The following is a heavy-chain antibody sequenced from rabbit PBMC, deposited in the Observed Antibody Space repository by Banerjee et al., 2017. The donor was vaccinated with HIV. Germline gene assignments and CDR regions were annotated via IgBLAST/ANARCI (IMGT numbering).Heavy chain of an antibody. V-gene: IGHV1S40*01. Sequence: QSLEESGGDLVKPGASLTLTCTASGFSFSSSYWICWVRQAPGKGLEWIACIYIGSSGSTYYASWAKGRFTISKTSSTTVTLQLNSLTAADTATYFCARNDGGGADGYAMDFWGPGTLVTVS. J-gene: IGHJ6*01. CDR1: GFSFSSSYW. D-gene: IGHD6-1*01. CDR3: ARNDGGGADGYAMDF. CDR2: IYIGSSGST.